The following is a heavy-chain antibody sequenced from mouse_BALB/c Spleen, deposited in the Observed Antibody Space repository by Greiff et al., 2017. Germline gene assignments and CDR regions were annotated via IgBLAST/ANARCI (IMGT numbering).Heavy chain of an antibody. J-gene: IGHJ2*01. Sequence: VQLKESGGGLVKPGGSLKLSCAASGFTFSSYAMSWVRQTPEKRLEWVATISSGGSYTYYPDSVKGRFTISRDNAKNTLYLQMSSLRSEDTAMYYCASSVRGYWGQGTTLTVSS. V-gene: IGHV5-9-3*01. CDR1: GFTFSSYA. D-gene: IGHD1-1*01. CDR3: ASSVRGY. CDR2: ISSGGSYT.